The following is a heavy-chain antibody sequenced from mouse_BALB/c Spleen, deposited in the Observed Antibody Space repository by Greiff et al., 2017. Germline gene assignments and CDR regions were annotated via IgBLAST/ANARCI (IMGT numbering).Heavy chain of an antibody. Sequence: EVQVVESGAELVRSGASVKLSCTASGFNIKDYYMHWVKQRPEQGLEWIGWIDPENGDTEYAPKFQGKATMTADTSSNTAYLQLSSLTSEDTAVYYCNALREDYAMDYWGQGTSVTVSS. CDR1: GFNIKDYY. J-gene: IGHJ4*01. CDR2: IDPENGDT. CDR3: NALREDYAMDY. D-gene: IGHD2-12*01. V-gene: IGHV14-4*02.